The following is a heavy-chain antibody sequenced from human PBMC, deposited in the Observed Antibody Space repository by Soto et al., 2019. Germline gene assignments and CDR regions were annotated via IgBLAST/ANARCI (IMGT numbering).Heavy chain of an antibody. D-gene: IGHD6-13*01. Sequence: QVQLQESGPGLVQPSGTLSLTCAVSGDSINNRHWWSWVRQTPGKGLEWIGETYHSGTTNYNPYLKTRVTISIDKSKNQFSLKMNSVTAADTDVYYCAREVNSSPARGQLWFDPLGQGTLGTVST. CDR3: AREVNSSPARGQLWFDP. CDR2: TYHSGTT. CDR1: GDSINNRHW. V-gene: IGHV4-4*02. J-gene: IGHJ5*02.